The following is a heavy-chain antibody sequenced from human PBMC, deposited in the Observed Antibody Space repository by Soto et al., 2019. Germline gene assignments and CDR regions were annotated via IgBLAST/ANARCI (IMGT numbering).Heavy chain of an antibody. V-gene: IGHV3-21*01. CDR3: ARDLGLLQSLFDY. J-gene: IGHJ4*02. D-gene: IGHD1-1*01. Sequence: GGSLRLSCLASGFSFNSFNMNWIRRAPGRGLEWVASISVSGDNIYYGDSVQGRFTISRDNYKRSVFLDLKSLRVEDTAVYYCARDLGLLQSLFDYWGQGTLVTVSS. CDR2: ISVSGDNI. CDR1: GFSFNSFN.